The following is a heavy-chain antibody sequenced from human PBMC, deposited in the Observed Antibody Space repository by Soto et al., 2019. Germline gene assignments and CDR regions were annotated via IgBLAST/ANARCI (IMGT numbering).Heavy chain of an antibody. Sequence: QVQLQESGPGLVKPSQTLSLTCAVSGGSISSGGYYWSWIRQHPGKGLEWIGYINYSGSTYYNPSLKSRVTISVDTSKNQFSLKLTSVTAADTAVYYCARDPRGVATTFYYGLDFWGQGTMVTVSS. CDR3: ARDPRGVATTFYYGLDF. CDR2: INYSGST. J-gene: IGHJ6*02. CDR1: GGSISSGGYY. D-gene: IGHD3-3*01. V-gene: IGHV4-31*11.